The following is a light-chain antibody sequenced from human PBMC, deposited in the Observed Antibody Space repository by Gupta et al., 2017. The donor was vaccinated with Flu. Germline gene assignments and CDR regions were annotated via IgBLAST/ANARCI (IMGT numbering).Light chain of an antibody. CDR1: QTVYSN. Sequence: SLSPGERATVSCRASQTVYSNLAWYQQTPGQAPRLLIYDASTRATGIPARFSGSGSETEFILSISSLQSEDFAVYYCQQYTAWPLSFGGGTTVEI. V-gene: IGKV3-15*01. J-gene: IGKJ4*01. CDR3: QQYTAWPLS. CDR2: DAS.